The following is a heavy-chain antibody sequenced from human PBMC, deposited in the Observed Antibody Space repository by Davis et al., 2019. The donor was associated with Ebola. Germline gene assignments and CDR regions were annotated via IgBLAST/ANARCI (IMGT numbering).Heavy chain of an antibody. D-gene: IGHD6-19*01. CDR2: INPSGCST. CDR1: GYTFTSYY. Sequence: AASVKVSCKASGYTFTSYYMHWVRQAPGQGLEWMGIINPSGCSTSYAQKFQGRVTMTRDTSTSTVYMELSSLRSEDTAVYYCARDRGPLKGNPGIAVAGVNYFDYWGQGTLVTVSS. V-gene: IGHV1-46*03. J-gene: IGHJ4*02. CDR3: ARDRGPLKGNPGIAVAGVNYFDY.